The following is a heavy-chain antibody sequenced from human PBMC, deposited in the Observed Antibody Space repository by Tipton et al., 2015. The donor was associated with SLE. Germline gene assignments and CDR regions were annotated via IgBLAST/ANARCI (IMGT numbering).Heavy chain of an antibody. D-gene: IGHD1-1*01. CDR3: ARGPQLGIHFDS. CDR2: IYYSGTT. CDR1: GGSIISNGYY. Sequence: TLSLTCTVSGGSIISNGYYWSWIRQRPGKGLEWIGYIYYSGTTYYNPSLKSRLTISVDTSKNQFSLKLSSVTAADTAVYYCARGPQLGIHFDSWGQGALVTVSS. J-gene: IGHJ4*02. V-gene: IGHV4-31*03.